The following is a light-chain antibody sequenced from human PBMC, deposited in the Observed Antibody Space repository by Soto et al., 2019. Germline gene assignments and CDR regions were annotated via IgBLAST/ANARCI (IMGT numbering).Light chain of an antibody. J-gene: IGKJ1*01. CDR3: HQRQSWPRT. CDR1: PAVNTR. Sequence: EIVLTQSPATLSSFPGDSVTLSCRASPAVNTRLAWYQHRPGQAPRLLIYLASNRAAGVPARFSGSGSGTGFTLTISDVEPEDFAVYYCHQRQSWPRTFGQGTTVDI. CDR2: LAS. V-gene: IGKV3D-11*01.